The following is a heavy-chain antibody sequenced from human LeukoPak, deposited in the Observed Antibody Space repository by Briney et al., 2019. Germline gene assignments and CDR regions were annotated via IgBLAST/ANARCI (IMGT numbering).Heavy chain of an antibody. CDR2: ISGSGGST. Sequence: GGSLRHSCAASGFTFSSYAMSWVRQAPGKGLEWVSAISGSGGSTYYADSVKGRFTISRDNSKNTLYLQMNSLRAEDTAVYYCAKSTYYGDYGYYYGMDVWGQGATVTVSS. CDR1: GFTFSSYA. CDR3: AKSTYYGDYGYYYGMDV. V-gene: IGHV3-23*01. D-gene: IGHD4-17*01. J-gene: IGHJ6*02.